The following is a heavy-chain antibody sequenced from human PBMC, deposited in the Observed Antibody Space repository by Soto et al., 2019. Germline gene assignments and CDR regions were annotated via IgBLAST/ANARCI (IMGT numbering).Heavy chain of an antibody. D-gene: IGHD2-21*02. Sequence: QVQLMQSGAEVKKPGASVKVSCKASGDTFTEYYIHWVRQAPGQGLEWMGTVNPSGGHTTYAQHFLGRVTMIRDTATSTLYMELTSLTSEDTAVYYCARGGHDVVVTAALDYWGQGTLVTVSS. CDR2: VNPSGGHT. CDR1: GDTFTEYY. CDR3: ARGGHDVVVTAALDY. J-gene: IGHJ4*02. V-gene: IGHV1-46*01.